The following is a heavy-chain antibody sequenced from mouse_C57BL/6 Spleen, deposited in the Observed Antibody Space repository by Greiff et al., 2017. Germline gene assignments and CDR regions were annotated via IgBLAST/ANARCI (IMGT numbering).Heavy chain of an antibody. CDR2: IDPSDSET. D-gene: IGHD2-12*01. CDR3: ARWHNYDDAMDY. V-gene: IGHV1-52*01. J-gene: IGHJ4*01. Sequence: VQLQQPGAELVRPGSSVKLSCKASGYTFPSYWMHWVKQRPIQGLEWIGNIDPSDSETHYNQKFKDKATLTVDKSSSTAYMQLSSMTSEDSAVYYCARWHNYDDAMDYWGQGTSVTVSS. CDR1: GYTFPSYW.